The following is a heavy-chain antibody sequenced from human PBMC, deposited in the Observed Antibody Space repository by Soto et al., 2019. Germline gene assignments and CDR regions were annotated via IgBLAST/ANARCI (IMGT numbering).Heavy chain of an antibody. CDR2: IIPILGIA. CDR1: GGTFSSYT. Sequence: QVQLVQSGAEVKKPGSSVKVSCKASGGTFSSYTISWVRQAPGQGLEWMGRIIPILGIANYAQKFQGRVTITADKSTSTAYMELSSLRSEDTAVYYCAREGIAVAGTDYWGQGTWSPSPQ. D-gene: IGHD6-19*01. CDR3: AREGIAVAGTDY. V-gene: IGHV1-69*08. J-gene: IGHJ4*02.